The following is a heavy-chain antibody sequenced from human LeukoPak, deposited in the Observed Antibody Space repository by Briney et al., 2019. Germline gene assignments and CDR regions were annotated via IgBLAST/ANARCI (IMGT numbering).Heavy chain of an antibody. Sequence: GGSLRLSCAASGFTFSNYAMSWVRQAPGKGLEWVSTFSFNGVTTYYADSAKGRFTISRDNSKNTLYLQMNNLRAEDTAVYYCAKGGYSSGRYFYYYMDVWGEGTTVTVSS. CDR2: FSFNGVTT. CDR1: GFTFSNYA. J-gene: IGHJ6*03. D-gene: IGHD5-18*01. V-gene: IGHV3-23*01. CDR3: AKGGYSSGRYFYYYMDV.